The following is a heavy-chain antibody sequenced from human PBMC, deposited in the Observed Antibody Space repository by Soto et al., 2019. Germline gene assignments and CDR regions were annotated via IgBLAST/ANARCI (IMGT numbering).Heavy chain of an antibody. CDR1: EFPFAGTA. CDR2: IRSKTKSYAT. CDR3: TTQTDAVQWLVVPTDYNFDY. D-gene: IGHD6-19*01. V-gene: IGHV3-73*01. J-gene: IGHJ4*02. Sequence: GGSLRFPLAPPEFPFAGTATPGFRQCSGKGLRWLGHIRSKTKSYATPDAESMKGRFTIPRDDSMNTAYLQMTSLKPEDTAVYSCTTQTDAVQWLVVPTDYNFDYWGQGTLVTVSS.